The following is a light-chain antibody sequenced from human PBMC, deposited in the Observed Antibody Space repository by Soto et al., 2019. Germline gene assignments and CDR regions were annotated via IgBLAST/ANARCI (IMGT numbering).Light chain of an antibody. CDR3: QQYSKSPIT. CDR2: GAS. V-gene: IGKV3-20*01. J-gene: IGKJ5*01. CDR1: QIVNSNY. Sequence: EAVPTRSLGIPSLSAGLRATLSGRANQIVNSNYLAWYQHNTGQTPRLLIYGASRRATGIPDRFSGSGTGTDFTLTVSSLQAEDVAIYYCQQYSKSPITFGEGTKLDIK.